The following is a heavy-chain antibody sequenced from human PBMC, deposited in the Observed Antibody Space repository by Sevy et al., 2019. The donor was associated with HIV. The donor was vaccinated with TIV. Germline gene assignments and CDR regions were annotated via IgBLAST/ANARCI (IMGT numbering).Heavy chain of an antibody. CDR3: ARAKSPTRAFDI. CDR2: ISSSSSYT. V-gene: IGHV3-11*06. J-gene: IGHJ3*02. Sequence: GGSLRLSCAASGFTFSDYYMSWIRQAPGKGLEWVSYISSSSSYTNYADSVKGRFTISRDNAKHSLYLQMNSLRAEETVVYYCARAKSPTRAFDIWGQGTMVTVSS. CDR1: GFTFSDYY.